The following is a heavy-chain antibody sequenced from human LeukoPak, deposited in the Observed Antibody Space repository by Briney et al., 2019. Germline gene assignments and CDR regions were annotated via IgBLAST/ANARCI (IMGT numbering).Heavy chain of an antibody. CDR2: INSDGSIT. D-gene: IGHD5-18*01. J-gene: IGHJ6*02. V-gene: IGHV3-74*01. CDR1: GFTFTTYW. Sequence: LSGGSLRLSCAASGFTFTTYWMHWVRQAPGKGLVWVSHINSDGSITSYADSVKGRFTISRDNAKSTLYLQMNSLRAEDTAVYYCARDAVDTANAVWGQGTTVTVSS. CDR3: ARDAVDTANAV.